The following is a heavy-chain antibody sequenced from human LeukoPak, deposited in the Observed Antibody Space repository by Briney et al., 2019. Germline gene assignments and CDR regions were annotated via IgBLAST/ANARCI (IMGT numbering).Heavy chain of an antibody. CDR3: ARELVTDAFDI. CDR2: MNPNSGNT. D-gene: IGHD6-13*01. Sequence: GASVKVSCKASGYTFTSYDINWVRQATGQGLEWMGWMNPNSGNTGYAQKLQGRVTMTTDTSTSTAYMELRSLRSDDTAVYYCARELVTDAFDIWGQGTMVTVSS. CDR1: GYTFTSYD. J-gene: IGHJ3*02. V-gene: IGHV1-8*01.